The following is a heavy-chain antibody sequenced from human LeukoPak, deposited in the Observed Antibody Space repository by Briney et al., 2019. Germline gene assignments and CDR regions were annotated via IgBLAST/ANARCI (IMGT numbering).Heavy chain of an antibody. CDR1: GYSFTNYW. Sequence: NHGESLKISCKGSGYSFTNYWIGWVRQMPGKGLEWMGIIYPGDSDTRHSPSFQGQVTISADKSISTAYLQWSSLKASDTAMYYCARGSGYYDSSGYWGPSASKKDAFDIWGQGTMVTVSS. J-gene: IGHJ3*02. CDR3: ARGSGYYDSSGYWGPSASKKDAFDI. V-gene: IGHV5-51*01. D-gene: IGHD3-22*01. CDR2: IYPGDSDT.